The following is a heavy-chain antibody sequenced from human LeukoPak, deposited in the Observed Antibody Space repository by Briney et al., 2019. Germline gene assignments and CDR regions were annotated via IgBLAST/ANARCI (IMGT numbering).Heavy chain of an antibody. Sequence: ASVKVSCRATGYTFTSYGISWVRQAPGQGLEWMGWISAYNGNTNYAQKLQGRVTMTTDTSTSTAYMELRSLRSDDTAVYYCARVFQYSGSTWADYWGQGTLVTVSS. V-gene: IGHV1-18*01. CDR2: ISAYNGNT. J-gene: IGHJ4*02. CDR1: GYTFTSYG. D-gene: IGHD1-26*01. CDR3: ARVFQYSGSTWADY.